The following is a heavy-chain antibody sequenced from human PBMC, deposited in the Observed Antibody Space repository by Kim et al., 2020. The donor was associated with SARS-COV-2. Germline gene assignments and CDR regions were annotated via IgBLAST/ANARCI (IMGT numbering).Heavy chain of an antibody. J-gene: IGHJ4*02. V-gene: IGHV3-48*03. D-gene: IGHD5-18*01. CDR2: TI. CDR3: ARVRYTALGY. Sequence: TIYYADSAKGRFTISRDNAKNSLYLLMNSLRAEDTAVYYCARVRYTALGYWGQGTLVTVSS.